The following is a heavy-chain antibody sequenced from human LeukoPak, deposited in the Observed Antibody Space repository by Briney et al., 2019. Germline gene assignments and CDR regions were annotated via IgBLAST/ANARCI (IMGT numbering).Heavy chain of an antibody. Sequence: GGSLRLSCAASGFTFSSYGMHWVRQAPGKGLEWVAVIWYDGSNKYYADSVKGRFTISRDNAKNSLYLQMNSLRAEDTAVYYCARDPERMYSSKYGMDVWGQGTTVTVSS. CDR3: ARDPERMYSSKYGMDV. CDR2: IWYDGSNK. J-gene: IGHJ6*02. CDR1: GFTFSSYG. V-gene: IGHV3-33*01. D-gene: IGHD6-13*01.